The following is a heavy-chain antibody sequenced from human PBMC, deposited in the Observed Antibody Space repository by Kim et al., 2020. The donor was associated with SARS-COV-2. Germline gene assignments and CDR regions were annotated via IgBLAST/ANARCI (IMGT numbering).Heavy chain of an antibody. D-gene: IGHD6-19*01. J-gene: IGHJ4*02. CDR3: TTTGYSSGWYLRTAYALGD. CDR2: IKSKTDGGTT. Sequence: GGSLRLSCAASGFTFSNAWMSWVRQAPGKGLEWVGRIKSKTDGGTTDYAAPVKGRFTISRDDSKNTLYLQMNSLKTEDTAVYYCTTTGYSSGWYLRTAYALGDWGQGTLVTVSS. CDR1: GFTFSNAW. V-gene: IGHV3-15*01.